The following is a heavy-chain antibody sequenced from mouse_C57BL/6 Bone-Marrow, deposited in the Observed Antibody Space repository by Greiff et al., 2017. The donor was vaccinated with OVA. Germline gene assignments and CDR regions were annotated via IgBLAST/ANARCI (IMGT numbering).Heavy chain of an antibody. CDR1: GYTFTSYT. Sequence: VQVVESGAELARPGASVKMSCKASGYTFTSYTMHWVKQRPGQGLEWIGYINPSSGYTKYNQKFKDKATLTADKSSSTAYMQLSSLTSEDSAVCDCAREDVIWLSYWGRGTLITVSA. V-gene: IGHV1-4*01. CDR2: INPSSGYT. J-gene: IGHJ3*01. CDR3: AREDVIWLSY.